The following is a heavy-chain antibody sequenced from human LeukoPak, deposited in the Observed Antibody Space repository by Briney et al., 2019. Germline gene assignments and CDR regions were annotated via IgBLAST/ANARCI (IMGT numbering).Heavy chain of an antibody. CDR3: ARDLDWKLDY. Sequence: RASVKVSCTASGYTFTSYYMHWVRQAPGQGLEWMGRINPNSGGTNYAQKFQGRVTMTRDTSISTAYMELSRLRSDDTAVYYCARDLDWKLDYWGQGTLVTVSS. CDR1: GYTFTSYY. J-gene: IGHJ4*02. CDR2: INPNSGGT. V-gene: IGHV1-2*06. D-gene: IGHD3-9*01.